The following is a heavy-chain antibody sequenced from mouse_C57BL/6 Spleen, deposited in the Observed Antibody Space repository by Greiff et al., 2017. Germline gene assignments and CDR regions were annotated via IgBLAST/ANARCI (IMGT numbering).Heavy chain of an antibody. CDR3: ARGYSNYYAMDY. J-gene: IGHJ4*01. Sequence: EVQLQQSGPGLVKPSQSLSLTCSVTGYSITSGYYWNWIRQFPGNKLEWMGYISYDGSNNYNPSLKNRISITRDTSTNQFFLKLNSVTTEDTATYYCARGYSNYYAMDYWGQGTSVTVSS. CDR2: ISYDGSN. V-gene: IGHV3-6*01. CDR1: GYSITSGYY. D-gene: IGHD2-5*01.